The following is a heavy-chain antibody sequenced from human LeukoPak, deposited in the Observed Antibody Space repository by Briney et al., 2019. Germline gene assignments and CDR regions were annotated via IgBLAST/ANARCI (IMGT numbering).Heavy chain of an antibody. V-gene: IGHV4-59*01. CDR2: IYYSGST. Sequence: PSETLSLTCAVYGASFSGYYWSWIRQPPGKGLGWIGYIYYSGSTNYNPSLKSRVTISVDTSKNQFSLKLSSVTAADTAVYYCARDSSGWYHWFDPWGQGTLVTVSS. CDR3: ARDSSGWYHWFDP. J-gene: IGHJ5*02. CDR1: GASFSGYY. D-gene: IGHD6-19*01.